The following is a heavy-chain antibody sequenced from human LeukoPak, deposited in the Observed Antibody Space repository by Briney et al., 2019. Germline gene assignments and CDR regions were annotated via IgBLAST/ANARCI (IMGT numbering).Heavy chain of an antibody. CDR1: GFTFSSYS. V-gene: IGHV3-23*01. CDR2: ISGSGGTT. D-gene: IGHD1-7*01. Sequence: GGSLRLSCAASGFTFSSYSMSWVRQAPGKGLEWVSAISGSGGTTIYADSVKGRFTISRDNSKNTLYLQMDSLRAEDTAIYYVTRTARYTCFDPWGQGTLVTVSS. CDR3: TRTARYTCFDP. J-gene: IGHJ5*02.